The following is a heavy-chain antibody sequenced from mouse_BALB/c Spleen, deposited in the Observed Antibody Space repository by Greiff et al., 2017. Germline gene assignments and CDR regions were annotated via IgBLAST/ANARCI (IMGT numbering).Heavy chain of an antibody. V-gene: IGHV1S41*01. J-gene: IGHJ4*01. CDR3: AGAGARYYAMDY. D-gene: IGHD3-1*01. Sequence: DLVQPGASVKLSCKASGYTFTSYWINWIKQRPGQGLEWIGRIAPGSGSTYYNEMFKGKATLTVDTSSSTAYIQLSSLSSEDSAVYFCAGAGARYYAMDYWGQGTSVTVSS. CDR1: GYTFTSYW. CDR2: IAPGSGST.